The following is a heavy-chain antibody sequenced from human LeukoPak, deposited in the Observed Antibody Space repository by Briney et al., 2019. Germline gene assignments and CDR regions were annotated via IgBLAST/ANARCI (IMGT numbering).Heavy chain of an antibody. V-gene: IGHV4-59*08. J-gene: IGHJ5*02. Sequence: SETLSLTCTVTGGSITTNYWSWFRQPPGKGLEWIGYIHYSGSTDHNPSLKNRVTISLDASKNQFSLRLSSVTAADTAVYFCARHVSRPWFDPWGQGSLVTVSS. CDR2: IHYSGST. CDR1: GGSITTNY. CDR3: ARHVSRPWFDP.